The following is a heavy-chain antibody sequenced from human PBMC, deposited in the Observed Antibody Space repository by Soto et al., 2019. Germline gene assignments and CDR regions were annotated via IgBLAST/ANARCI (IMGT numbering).Heavy chain of an antibody. D-gene: IGHD2-2*02. CDR1: GFTFSSYA. CDR3: ARLLVPAAIGYYYGMDV. CDR2: ISYDGSNK. J-gene: IGHJ6*02. Sequence: GGSLRLSCAASGFTFSSYAMHWVRQAPGKGLEWVAVISYDGSNKYYADSVKGRFTISRDNSKNTLYLQMNSLRAEDTAVYYCARLLVPAAIGYYYGMDVWGQGTTVTV. V-gene: IGHV3-30-3*01.